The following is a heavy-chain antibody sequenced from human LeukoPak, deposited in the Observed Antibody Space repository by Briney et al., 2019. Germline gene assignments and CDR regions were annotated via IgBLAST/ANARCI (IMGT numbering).Heavy chain of an antibody. Sequence: ASVNVSCKASGYTFTSYYMHCVRHAPGQGLEWMGIINPSGGSTSYAQKFQGIVTMTRDMSTSTVYMELSSLRSEDTAAYYCARGEGSSPDYWGQGTLVTVSS. J-gene: IGHJ4*02. CDR3: ARGEGSSPDY. CDR2: INPSGGST. CDR1: GYTFTSYY. D-gene: IGHD6-6*01. V-gene: IGHV1-46*01.